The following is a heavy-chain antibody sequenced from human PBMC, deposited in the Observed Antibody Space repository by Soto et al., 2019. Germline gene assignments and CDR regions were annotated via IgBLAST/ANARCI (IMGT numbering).Heavy chain of an antibody. CDR2: INPSGGSI. D-gene: IGHD6-13*01. Sequence: QVQLVQSGAEVKKPGASVKVSCKASGYTFTSYYMNWVRQAPGQGLEWIGIINPSGGSISDAQKFQGSVTMTRATSPSTVYMELSSLRSEDTAVYSCARDNEGIAAPGGLQHWGQGTLVTVSS. CDR3: ARDNEGIAAPGGLQH. CDR1: GYTFTSYY. J-gene: IGHJ1*01. V-gene: IGHV1-46*03.